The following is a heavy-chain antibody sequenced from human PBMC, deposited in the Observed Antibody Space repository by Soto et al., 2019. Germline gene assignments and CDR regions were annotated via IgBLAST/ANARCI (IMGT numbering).Heavy chain of an antibody. Sequence: QVQLVQSGAEVKKPGASVKLSCKASGYTFTSYAIHWVRQAPGQSLECLGWINTDNTNTKYSQKFQGRVTITRDTSASTAYMELSSLTSEDTAVYFCARAPSGYYFDNWGQGALVTVSS. CDR2: INTDNTNT. CDR3: ARAPSGYYFDN. CDR1: GYTFTSYA. D-gene: IGHD3-10*01. V-gene: IGHV1-3*04. J-gene: IGHJ4*02.